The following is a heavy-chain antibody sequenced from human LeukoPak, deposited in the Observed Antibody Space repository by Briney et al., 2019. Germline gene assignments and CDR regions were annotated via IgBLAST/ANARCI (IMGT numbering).Heavy chain of an antibody. Sequence: GGSLRLSCATSGFTFSSAWMSWVRQAPGKGLEWVSAISGSGASTYYADSVKGRFTISRDISTNTLFLQMNSLRAEDTAVYYCAKPPYSTSWSSFDYWGQGTLVTVSS. CDR3: AKPPYSTSWSSFDY. CDR2: ISGSGAST. CDR1: GFTFSSAW. J-gene: IGHJ4*02. V-gene: IGHV3-23*01. D-gene: IGHD6-13*01.